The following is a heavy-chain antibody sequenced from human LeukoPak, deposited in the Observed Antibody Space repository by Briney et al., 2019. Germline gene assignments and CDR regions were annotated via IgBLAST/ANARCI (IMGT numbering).Heavy chain of an antibody. V-gene: IGHV3-74*01. CDR2: INSDGSST. D-gene: IGHD2-15*01. CDR3: ARSPGYCSGGSCIYFDY. J-gene: IGHJ4*02. Sequence: GGSLRLSCAASGFAFSSYWMHWVRQAPGKGLVWVSRINSDGSSTSYADSVKGRFTISRDNAKNTLSLQMNSLRAEDTAVYYCARSPGYCSGGSCIYFDYWGQGTLVTVSS. CDR1: GFAFSSYW.